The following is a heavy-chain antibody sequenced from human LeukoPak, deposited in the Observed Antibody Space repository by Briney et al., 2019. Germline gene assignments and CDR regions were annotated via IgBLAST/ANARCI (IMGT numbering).Heavy chain of an antibody. CDR2: INTNTGNP. Sequence: ASVKVSCKASGYTFTSYGISWVRQAPGQGLEWMGWINTNTGNPTYAQGFTGRFVFSLDTSVSTAYLQISSLKAEDTAVYYCARERYGSGMVGWFDPWGQGTLVTVSS. V-gene: IGHV7-4-1*02. CDR3: ARERYGSGMVGWFDP. J-gene: IGHJ5*02. CDR1: GYTFTSYG. D-gene: IGHD3-10*01.